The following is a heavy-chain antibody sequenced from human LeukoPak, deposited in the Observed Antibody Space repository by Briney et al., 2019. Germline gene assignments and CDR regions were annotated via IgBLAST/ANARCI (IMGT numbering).Heavy chain of an antibody. CDR1: GFDFSSNW. V-gene: IGHV3-74*01. CDR2: IKGDGIST. Sequence: GSLRLSCAASGFDFSSNWMHWVRHAPGQGLVWVSRIKGDGISTNYADSVKGRFTVSRDIAKNTLYLQMNSLRAEDTGVYYCAKDHYWSIDYWGRGTLVTVSS. D-gene: IGHD3-3*01. J-gene: IGHJ4*02. CDR3: AKDHYWSIDY.